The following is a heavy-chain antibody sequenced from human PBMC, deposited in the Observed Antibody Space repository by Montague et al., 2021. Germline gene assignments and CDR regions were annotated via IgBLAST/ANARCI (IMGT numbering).Heavy chain of an antibody. CDR3: GRDYWGSIDY. CDR1: GGSVNGYD. CDR2: MRSSGSP. Sequence: SETLSLTCSVSGGSVNGYDWSWIRQPPGKGLEWIGYMRSSGSPNYNPSFKSRLAISIERSRNQFSLELSFVTAADTAIYFCGRDYWGSIDYWGHGILVTVS. V-gene: IGHV4-59*02. D-gene: IGHD7-27*01. J-gene: IGHJ4*01.